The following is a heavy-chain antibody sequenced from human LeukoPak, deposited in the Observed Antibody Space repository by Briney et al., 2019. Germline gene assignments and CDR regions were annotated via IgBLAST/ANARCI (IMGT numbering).Heavy chain of an antibody. J-gene: IGHJ6*04. D-gene: IGHD2-8*02. CDR3: ARDVLGTVPYYYYGMDV. V-gene: IGHV3-21*01. CDR1: GFPFSSYS. Sequence: PGGTLRLSCAASGFPFSSYSINWVRQPPGKGLEWVSSISSSSSYIYYADSVKGRFIISRDNAQNSLYLQMNSLRVEDTAVYYCARDVLGTVPYYYYGMDVWGKGTTVTVSS. CDR2: ISSSSSYI.